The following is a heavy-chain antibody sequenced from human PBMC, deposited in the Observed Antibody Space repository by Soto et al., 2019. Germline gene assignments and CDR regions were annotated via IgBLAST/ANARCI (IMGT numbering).Heavy chain of an antibody. Sequence: ASVKVSCKASGYTFSTYGITWVRQAPGQGLEWMGWINPLKGDTNSAARFQDRLTMTTDTSTRTAYMELRSLTSDDTAVYYCARVKVPAAILGAFYLWGQGTVVTVPS. V-gene: IGHV1-18*01. CDR1: GYTFSTYG. CDR2: INPLKGDT. J-gene: IGHJ3*01. D-gene: IGHD2-2*02. CDR3: ARVKVPAAILGAFYL.